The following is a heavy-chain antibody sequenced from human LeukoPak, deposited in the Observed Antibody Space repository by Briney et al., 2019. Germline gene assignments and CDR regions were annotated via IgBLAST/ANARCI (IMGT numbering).Heavy chain of an antibody. J-gene: IGHJ5*02. V-gene: IGHV3-74*01. Sequence: GGSLRLSCAASGFTFSSYWMHWVRQAPGKGLVWVSRINSDGSSTSYADSVKGRFTIYRDNAKNTLYLQMNSLRAEDTAVYYCARDGGKGYRNWFDPWGQGTLVTVSS. D-gene: IGHD5-24*01. CDR3: ARDGGKGYRNWFDP. CDR2: INSDGSST. CDR1: GFTFSSYW.